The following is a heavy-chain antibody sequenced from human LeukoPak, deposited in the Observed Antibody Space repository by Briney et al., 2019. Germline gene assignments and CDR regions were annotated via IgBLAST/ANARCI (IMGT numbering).Heavy chain of an antibody. V-gene: IGHV4-61*02. CDR3: ARVPAAGTNWFAP. D-gene: IGHD6-13*01. CDR1: GGSISSGSYY. Sequence: PSQTLSLTCTVSGGSISSGSYYWSWIRQPAGKGLEWIGRIYTSGSTNYNPSLKSRVTISVDTSKNQFSLKLSSVTAADTAVYYCARVPAAGTNWFAPWGQGTLVTVSS. CDR2: IYTSGST. J-gene: IGHJ5*02.